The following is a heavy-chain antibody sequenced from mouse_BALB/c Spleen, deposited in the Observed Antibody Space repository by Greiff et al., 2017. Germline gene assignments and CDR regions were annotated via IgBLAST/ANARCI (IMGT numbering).Heavy chain of an antibody. J-gene: IGHJ4*01. V-gene: IGHV5-17*02. CDR1: GFTFSSFG. CDR2: ISSGSSTI. CDR3: ARGDGNYAMDY. Sequence: EVQRVESGGGLVQPGGSRKLSCAASGFTFSSFGMHWVRQAPEKGLEWVAYISSGSSTIYYADTVKGRFTISRDNPKNTLFLQMTSLRSEDTAMYYCARGDGNYAMDYWGQGTSGTVSS. D-gene: IGHD2-1*01.